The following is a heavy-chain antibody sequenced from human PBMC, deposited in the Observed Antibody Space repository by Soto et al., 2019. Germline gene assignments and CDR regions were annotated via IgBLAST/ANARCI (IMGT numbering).Heavy chain of an antibody. Sequence: SQTLSLTCAISGDSVSSNSAAWNWIRQSPSRGLEWLGRTYYRSKWYSDYAVSVKSRITINPDTSKNQFSLYLQMDTLRAEDTAIYYCARAPEQRPIDYWGHGSLVTVSS. V-gene: IGHV6-1*01. CDR1: GDSVSSNSAA. CDR2: TYYRSKWYS. D-gene: IGHD6-19*01. J-gene: IGHJ4*01. CDR3: ARAPEQRPIDY.